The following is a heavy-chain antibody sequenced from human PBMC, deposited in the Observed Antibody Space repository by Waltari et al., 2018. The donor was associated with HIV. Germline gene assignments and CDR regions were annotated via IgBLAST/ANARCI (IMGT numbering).Heavy chain of an antibody. CDR3: TRGVSPRHYFDS. J-gene: IGHJ4*02. CDR2: LYYTGTT. V-gene: IGHV4-31*03. Sequence: QVQLQESGPGLVRPSQTLSLTCTVANGSISTGGYYWSWVRRHPGKGLEWIGFLYYTGTTYDNPSLKSRVSMSVDTSNDEFSLKLTSVTAADTATYDCTRGVSPRHYFDSWGQGTLVAVSS. CDR1: NGSISTGGYY.